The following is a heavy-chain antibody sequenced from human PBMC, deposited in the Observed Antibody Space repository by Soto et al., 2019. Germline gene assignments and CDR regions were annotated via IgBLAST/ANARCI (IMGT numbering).Heavy chain of an antibody. CDR3: ARARIALSSHDAFDI. V-gene: IGHV4-59*01. J-gene: IGHJ3*02. Sequence: QVQLQESGPGLVKPSETLSLTCTVSGGSISSYYWSWIRQPPGKGLEWIGYIYYSGSTNYNPSLKSRVTISVDTSKNQFSLKLSSVTAADTAVYYCARARIALSSHDAFDIWGQGTKVTVSS. D-gene: IGHD6-13*01. CDR2: IYYSGST. CDR1: GGSISSYY.